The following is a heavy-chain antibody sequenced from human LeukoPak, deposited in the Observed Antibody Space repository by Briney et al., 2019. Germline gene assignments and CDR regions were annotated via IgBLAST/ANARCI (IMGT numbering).Heavy chain of an antibody. CDR2: ISGSGGST. D-gene: IGHD3-3*01. CDR3: AKDRTSRRITIFGVVTRDLYYYYGMDV. Sequence: PGGSLRLSCAASGFTFSSYAMSWVRQAPGKGLEWVSAISGSGGSTYYADSVKGRFTISRDNSKNTLYLQMNSLRAEDTAVYYCAKDRTSRRITIFGVVTRDLYYYYGMDVWGQGTTVTVSS. J-gene: IGHJ6*02. CDR1: GFTFSSYA. V-gene: IGHV3-23*01.